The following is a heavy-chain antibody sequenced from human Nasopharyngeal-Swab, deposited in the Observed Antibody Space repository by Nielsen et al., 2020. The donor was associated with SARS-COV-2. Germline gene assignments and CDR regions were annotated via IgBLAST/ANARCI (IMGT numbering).Heavy chain of an antibody. D-gene: IGHD1-26*01. Sequence: SETLSFTCTVSGGSISSSSYYWGWIRQPPGKGLEWIGSIYYSGSTYYNPSLKSRVTISVDTSKNQFSLKLSSVTAADTAVYYCARLCLCREPIHWGQGTLVTVSS. V-gene: IGHV4-39*01. J-gene: IGHJ4*02. CDR3: ARLCLCREPIH. CDR1: GGSISSSSYY. CDR2: IYYSGST.